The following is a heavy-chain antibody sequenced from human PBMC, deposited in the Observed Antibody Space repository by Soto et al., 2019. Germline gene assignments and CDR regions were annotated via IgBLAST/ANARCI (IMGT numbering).Heavy chain of an antibody. CDR2: IYSGGST. D-gene: IGHD3-3*01. CDR1: GFTVSSNY. V-gene: IGHV3-53*04. Sequence: PGGSLRLSCAASGFTVSSNYMSWVRQAPGKGLEWVSVIYSGGSTYYADSVKGRFTISRHNSKNTLYLQMNSLRAEDTAVYYCARDAIFGVVGRYYMDVWGKGTTVTVSS. J-gene: IGHJ6*03. CDR3: ARDAIFGVVGRYYMDV.